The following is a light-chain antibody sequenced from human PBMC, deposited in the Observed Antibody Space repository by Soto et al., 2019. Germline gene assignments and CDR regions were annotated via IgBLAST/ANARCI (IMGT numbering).Light chain of an antibody. CDR1: QSLSTY. Sequence: DIQMTQSPSSLSVSVGDRVTITFRASQSLSTYLNWYQQKPGKAPKVLIYAASSLQSGVPSRFSGSGSGTDFTLTISSLQPEDFATYYCQQSYSTPYTFGQGTKLDIK. V-gene: IGKV1-39*01. J-gene: IGKJ2*01. CDR2: AAS. CDR3: QQSYSTPYT.